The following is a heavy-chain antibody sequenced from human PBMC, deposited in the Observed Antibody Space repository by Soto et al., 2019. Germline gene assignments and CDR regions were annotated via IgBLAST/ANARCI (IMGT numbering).Heavy chain of an antibody. D-gene: IGHD2-15*01. CDR1: GGTFSTYA. Sequence: QVQLVQSGAEVKKPGSSVKVSCTASGGTFSTYAITWVRQAPGQGLEWLGGIIPIFGTTDYARKFQGRVTITVADTTTTIFIELSSLTCEDTAKYYCARAVVAYYFYYVGHGSLVTIYS. CDR2: IIPIFGTT. V-gene: IGHV1-69*01. CDR3: ARAVVAYYFYY. J-gene: IGHJ4*01.